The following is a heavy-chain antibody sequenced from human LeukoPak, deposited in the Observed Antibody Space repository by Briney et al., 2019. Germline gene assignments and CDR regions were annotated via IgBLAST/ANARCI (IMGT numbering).Heavy chain of an antibody. CDR2: IGTAGDT. CDR3: ARDRIAAAIDY. Sequence: PGGSLRLSCAASGFTFSSYDMHWVRQATGKGLEWVSAIGTAGDTYYPGSVKGRFTISRENAKNSLYLQMNSLRAGDTAVYYCARDRIAAAIDYWGQGTLVTVSS. V-gene: IGHV3-13*01. CDR1: GFTFSSYD. J-gene: IGHJ4*02. D-gene: IGHD6-13*01.